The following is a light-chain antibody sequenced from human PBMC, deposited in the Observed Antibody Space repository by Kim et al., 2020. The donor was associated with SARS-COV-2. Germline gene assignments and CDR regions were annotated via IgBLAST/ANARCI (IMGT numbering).Light chain of an antibody. CDR2: NTD. V-gene: IGLV1-44*01. CDR1: TSNIGNNA. CDR3: ATWDERLNAVV. Sequence: QSVLKQAPSVSATPGQRVTISCSGSTSNIGNNALNWYRQLPGMAPKLLIQNTDQRPSGVPDRFSGSKSGTSASLAISGLQSDDEADYYCATWDERLNAVVFGGGTQLTVL. J-gene: IGLJ2*01.